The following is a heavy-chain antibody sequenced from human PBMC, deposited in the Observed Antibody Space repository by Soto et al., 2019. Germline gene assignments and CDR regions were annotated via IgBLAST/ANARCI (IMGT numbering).Heavy chain of an antibody. CDR1: GGSIRSGDNY. CDR2: MYYSGST. V-gene: IGHV4-30-4*01. CDR3: AREAGNYYYSSATDV. J-gene: IGHJ6*02. Sequence: QVQLQESGPGLVKPSQPLSLTCTVSGGSIRSGDNYWGWIRQPPGKGLEWIGYMYYSGSTYYNPSLTNRVTISVDTSKNQFSLKLTSVTAADTAVYYCAREAGNYYYSSATDVWGLGTTVTVSS. D-gene: IGHD6-19*01.